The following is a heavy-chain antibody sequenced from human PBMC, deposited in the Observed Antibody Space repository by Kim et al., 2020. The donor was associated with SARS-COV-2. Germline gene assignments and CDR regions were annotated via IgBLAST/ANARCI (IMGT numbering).Heavy chain of an antibody. CDR3: ARGTSGYSSSWYAY. J-gene: IGHJ4*02. Sequence: SETLSLTCAVYGGSFSGYYWSWIRQPPGKGLEWIGEINPGGSSNNNPSLKSRVTISVDSSKNQFSLKVISVTAADTAVYYCARGTSGYSSSWYAYWGQGTLVTVSS. D-gene: IGHD6-13*01. CDR2: INPGGSS. CDR1: GGSFSGYY. V-gene: IGHV4-34*01.